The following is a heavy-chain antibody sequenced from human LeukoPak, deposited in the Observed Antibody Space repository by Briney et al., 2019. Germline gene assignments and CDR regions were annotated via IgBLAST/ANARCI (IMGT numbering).Heavy chain of an antibody. J-gene: IGHJ4*02. CDR3: ARATYYYDSSGYRAIYYFDY. CDR1: GFTFSSYW. V-gene: IGHV3-74*01. Sequence: PGGSLRLSCAAPGFTFSSYWMHWVRQAPGKGLVWVSRINSDGSTTTYADSVKGRFTISRDNAKDTLYLQMTSLRAEDTAVYYCARATYYYDSSGYRAIYYFDYWGQGTLVTVSS. CDR2: INSDGSTT. D-gene: IGHD3-22*01.